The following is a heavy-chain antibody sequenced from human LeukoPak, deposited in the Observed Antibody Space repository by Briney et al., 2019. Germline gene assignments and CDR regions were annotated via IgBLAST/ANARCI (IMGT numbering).Heavy chain of an antibody. V-gene: IGHV4-59*08. CDR1: GGSISSYY. Sequence: SETLSLTCTVSGGSISSYYWSWIRQPPGKGLEWIGYIYYSGSTNYNPSLKSRVTISVDTSKNQFSLKLSSVTAADTAVYYCGRLSYDTTGYWPDYFDYWGQGTLVTVPS. D-gene: IGHD3-22*01. J-gene: IGHJ4*02. CDR2: IYYSGST. CDR3: GRLSYDTTGYWPDYFDY.